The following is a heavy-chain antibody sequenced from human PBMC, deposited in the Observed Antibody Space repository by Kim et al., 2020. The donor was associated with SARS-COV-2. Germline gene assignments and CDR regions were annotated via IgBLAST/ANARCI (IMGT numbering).Heavy chain of an antibody. J-gene: IGHJ4*02. V-gene: IGHV3-33*08. Sequence: GGSLRLSCAASGFTFSNYAMHWVRQAPGKGLEWVAILWFDGSDKYYADSVKGRFTISRDNSNNTLYLQMNNLRAEDTAVYYCARDRQTDYFDYWGQGTLVTVSS. CDR1: GFTFSNYA. CDR3: ARDRQTDYFDY. CDR2: LWFDGSDK.